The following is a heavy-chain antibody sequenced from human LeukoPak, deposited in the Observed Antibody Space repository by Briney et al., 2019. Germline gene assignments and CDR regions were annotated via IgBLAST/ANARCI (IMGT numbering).Heavy chain of an antibody. CDR1: GGSFSGYY. CDR3: ASRGEDYDFWSGYYTNWFDP. V-gene: IGHV4-34*01. D-gene: IGHD3-3*01. CDR2: INHSGST. J-gene: IGHJ5*02. Sequence: PSETLSLTCAVYGGSFSGYYWSWIRQPPGKGLEWIGEINHSGSTNYNPSLKSRVTISVDTSKNQFSLKLSSVTAADTAVYYCASRGEDYDFWSGYYTNWFDPWGQGTLVTVSS.